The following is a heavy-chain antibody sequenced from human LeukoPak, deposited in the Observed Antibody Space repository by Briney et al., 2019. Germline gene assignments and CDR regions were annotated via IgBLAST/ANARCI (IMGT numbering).Heavy chain of an antibody. J-gene: IGHJ4*02. CDR3: ARDWNTDFWSGYYTNYCDY. Sequence: GGSLRLSCAASGFIFSDYYMNWVRQAPGKGLEWVATIKQDGSEKYYVDSVKGRFTISRDNAKNSLYLQMNSLRAEDTAVYYCARDWNTDFWSGYYTNYCDYWGQGTLVTVSS. D-gene: IGHD3-3*01. CDR2: IKQDGSEK. V-gene: IGHV3-7*01. CDR1: GFIFSDYY.